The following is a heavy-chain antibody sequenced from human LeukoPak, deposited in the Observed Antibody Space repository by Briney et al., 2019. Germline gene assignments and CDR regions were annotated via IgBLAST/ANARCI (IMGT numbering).Heavy chain of an antibody. CDR1: GYTFTGYY. J-gene: IGHJ4*02. CDR2: INTNTGNP. Sequence: ASVKVSCKPSGYTFTGYYMHWVRQAPGQGLEWMGWINTNTGNPTYAQGFTGRFVFSLDTSVSTAYLQISSLKAEDTAVYYCAREVGYSSGWYVSGGIDYWGQGTLVTVSS. D-gene: IGHD6-19*01. V-gene: IGHV7-4-1*02. CDR3: AREVGYSSGWYVSGGIDY.